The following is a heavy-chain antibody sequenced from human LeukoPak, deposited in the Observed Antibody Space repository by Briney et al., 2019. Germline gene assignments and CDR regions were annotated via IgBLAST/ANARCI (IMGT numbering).Heavy chain of an antibody. CDR2: ISAYNGNI. CDR3: ARGIAAAGKGFSDY. J-gene: IGHJ4*02. D-gene: IGHD6-13*01. Sequence: GASVKVSCKASGYTFTSYGISWVRQAPGQGLEWMGWISAYNGNINYAQKLQGRVTMTTDTSTSTAYMELRSLRSDDTAVYYCARGIAAAGKGFSDYWGQGTLVTVSS. V-gene: IGHV1-18*01. CDR1: GYTFTSYG.